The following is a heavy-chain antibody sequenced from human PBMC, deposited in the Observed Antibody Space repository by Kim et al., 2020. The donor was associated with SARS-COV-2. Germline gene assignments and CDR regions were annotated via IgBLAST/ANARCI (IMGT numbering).Heavy chain of an antibody. Sequence: SETRYSPSFQGQVTISADKSISTAYLQWSSLKASDTAMYYCARHDAFDIWGQGTMVTVSS. V-gene: IGHV5-51*01. CDR2: SET. CDR3: ARHDAFDI. J-gene: IGHJ3*02.